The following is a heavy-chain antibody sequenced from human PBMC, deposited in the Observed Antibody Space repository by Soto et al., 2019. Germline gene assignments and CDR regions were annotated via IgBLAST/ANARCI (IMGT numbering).Heavy chain of an antibody. CDR2: IKPSGGST. J-gene: IGHJ4*02. V-gene: IGHV1-46*03. Sequence: QVQLVQSGAEVKKPGAPVKVSCKASGYTFTDNYIYWVRQAPGQGLEWMGIIKPSGGSTTSAQEFQGRVTMTTDTSTSTVYMGLSSLRSEDTAVYYCAREASLWGQGTLVTVSS. CDR1: GYTFTDNY. CDR3: AREASL.